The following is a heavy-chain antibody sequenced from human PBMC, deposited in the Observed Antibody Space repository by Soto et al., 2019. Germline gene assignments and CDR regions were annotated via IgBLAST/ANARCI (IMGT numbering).Heavy chain of an antibody. D-gene: IGHD5-18*01. CDR2: ISYDGSNK. J-gene: IGHJ6*02. CDR1: GFTFSSYA. CDR3: ARTPPYRYGWYNYYYSYGMDV. Sequence: GALRLSCAASGFTFSSYAMHWVRQAPGKGLEWVAVISYDGSNKYYADSVKGRFTISRDNSKNTLYLHMNSLRAEDTALYYCARTPPYRYGWYNYYYSYGMDVWGQGTTVTVSS. V-gene: IGHV3-30-3*01.